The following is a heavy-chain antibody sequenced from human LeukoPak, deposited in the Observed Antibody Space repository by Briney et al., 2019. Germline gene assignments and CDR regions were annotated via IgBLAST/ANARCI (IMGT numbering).Heavy chain of an antibody. CDR3: ARDLSYYGSGSYSGTDY. J-gene: IGHJ4*02. CDR2: INPNSGGT. CDR1: GYTFTGYY. Sequence: GASVKVSCKASGYTFTGYYMHWVRQAPGQGLEWMGWINPNSGGTNYAQKFQGRVTMTRDTSISTAYMELSRLRSDDTAVYYCARDLSYYGSGSYSGTDYWGQGTLVTVSS. D-gene: IGHD3-10*01. V-gene: IGHV1-2*02.